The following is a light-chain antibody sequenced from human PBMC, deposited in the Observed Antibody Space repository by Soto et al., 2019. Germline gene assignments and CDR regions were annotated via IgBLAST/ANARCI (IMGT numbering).Light chain of an antibody. Sequence: DIQMTQSPSTLSASVGDRVTITCRASQSISTWLAWYQQKPGKAPKLLIYKASIFESGVPSRFSGSGSGTEFSLTISSLQPDDFATYYCQQYNNYNSFGQGTKLEIK. V-gene: IGKV1-5*03. J-gene: IGKJ2*03. CDR3: QQYNNYNS. CDR1: QSISTW. CDR2: KAS.